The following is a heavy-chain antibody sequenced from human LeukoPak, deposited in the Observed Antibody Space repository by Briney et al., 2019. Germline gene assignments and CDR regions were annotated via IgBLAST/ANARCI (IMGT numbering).Heavy chain of an antibody. J-gene: IGHJ3*02. CDR3: ARDCSGGSCYGAFDI. V-gene: IGHV4-30-4*01. Sequence: SETLPLTCTVSGASVTNDDYFWSWTRQPPGEGLEWIAYIYYTAGTYYNPSLKSRVSLSIDTSRNQFSLKLSSVTAADTAVYYCARDCSGGSCYGAFDIWGQGTMVTVSS. D-gene: IGHD2-15*01. CDR1: GASVTNDDYF. CDR2: IYYTAGT.